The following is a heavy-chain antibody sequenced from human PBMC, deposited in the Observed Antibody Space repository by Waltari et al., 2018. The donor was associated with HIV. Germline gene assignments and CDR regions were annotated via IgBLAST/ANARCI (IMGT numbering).Heavy chain of an antibody. V-gene: IGHV4-39*01. CDR3: ARPSVVGALGYGMDV. CDR2: IYYGGTS. J-gene: IGHJ6*02. D-gene: IGHD2-2*01. CDR1: VGSISSSDYY. Sequence: QLQLQESGPGLVKPSETLSLTCIFSVGSISSSDYYWGWIRQPPGNGLELIWKIYYGGTSYYKPSRKSRVTISVDTSKNQFSLKLSSVTAADTAVYYCARPSVVGALGYGMDVWGQGTTVTVFS.